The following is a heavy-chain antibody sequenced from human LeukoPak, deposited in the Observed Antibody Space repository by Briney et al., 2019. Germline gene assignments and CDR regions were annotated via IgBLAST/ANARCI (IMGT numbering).Heavy chain of an antibody. D-gene: IGHD3-10*01. CDR2: IKQDGSEK. CDR3: ARDSLVRGNYFDS. CDR1: GFTLSSYW. J-gene: IGHJ4*02. V-gene: IGHV3-7*01. Sequence: GGSLRLSCAASGFTLSSYWMSWVRQAPGKGLEWVANIKQDGSEKYYVDSVKGRFTISRDNAKNSLYLQMNSLRPEDTGVYYCARDSLVRGNYFDSWGQGSLVTVSS.